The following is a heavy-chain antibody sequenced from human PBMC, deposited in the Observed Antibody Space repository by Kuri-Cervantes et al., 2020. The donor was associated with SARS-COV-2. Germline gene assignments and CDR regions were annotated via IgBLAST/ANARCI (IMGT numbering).Heavy chain of an antibody. CDR1: GDPMSSGNYY. Sequence: LRLSCTVSGDPMSSGNYYWSWIRQPAGKGPEWIGHIYTTGSTDYNPSLKSRVSISLGKSKSQFSLKLSSVTAADTAVYYCARDPNANHNNWFDPWGQGTLVTVSS. CDR2: IYTTGST. D-gene: IGHD4/OR15-4a*01. V-gene: IGHV4-61*09. J-gene: IGHJ5*02. CDR3: ARDPNANHNNWFDP.